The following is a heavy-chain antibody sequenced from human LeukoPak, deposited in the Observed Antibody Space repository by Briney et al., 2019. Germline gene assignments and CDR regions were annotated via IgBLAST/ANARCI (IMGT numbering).Heavy chain of an antibody. J-gene: IGHJ4*02. Sequence: PSETLSLTCTVSGGSISSYYWSWIRQPAGKGLEWIRRIYTSGSTNYNPSLKSRVTMSVDTSKNQFSLKLSSVTAADTAVYYCAREGGGYSYGLPFDYWGQGTLVTVSS. CDR3: AREGGGYSYGLPFDY. CDR2: IYTSGST. V-gene: IGHV4-4*07. CDR1: GGSISSYY. D-gene: IGHD5-18*01.